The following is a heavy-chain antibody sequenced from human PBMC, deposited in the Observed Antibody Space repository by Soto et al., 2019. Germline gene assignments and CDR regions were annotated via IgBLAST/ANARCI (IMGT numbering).Heavy chain of an antibody. CDR1: GGSISSGGYS. Sequence: PSETLSLTCAVSGGSISSGGYSWSWIRQPPGKGLEWIGYIYHSGSTYYNPSLKSRVTISVDRSKNQFSLKLSSVTAADTAVYYCARVGPRGLWERYSSSSVGWENWFAPWGQGTLVTVSS. D-gene: IGHD6-6*01. J-gene: IGHJ5*02. CDR2: IYHSGST. CDR3: ARVGPRGLWERYSSSSVGWENWFAP. V-gene: IGHV4-30-2*01.